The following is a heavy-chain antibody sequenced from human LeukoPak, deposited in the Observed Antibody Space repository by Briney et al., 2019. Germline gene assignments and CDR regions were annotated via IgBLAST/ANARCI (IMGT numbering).Heavy chain of an antibody. CDR3: ARSRRAEWELDY. CDR1: GYTFTGYY. CDR2: INPNSGGT. V-gene: IGHV1-2*02. J-gene: IGHJ4*02. D-gene: IGHD1-26*01. Sequence: ASVNVSCKASGYTFTGYYMHWVRQAPGQGLEWMGWINPNSGGTNYAQKFQGRVTMTRDTSISTAYMELSRLRSDDTAVYYCARSRRAEWELDYWGQGTLVTVSS.